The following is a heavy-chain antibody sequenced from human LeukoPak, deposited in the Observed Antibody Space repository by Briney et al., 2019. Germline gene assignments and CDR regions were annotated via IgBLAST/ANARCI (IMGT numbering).Heavy chain of an antibody. V-gene: IGHV4-61*02. J-gene: IGHJ4*02. CDR1: GGSISSGSYY. Sequence: PSETLSLTCTVSGGSISSGSYYWSWIRQPAGKGLEWIGRTYTSGSTNYNPSLKSRVTISVDTSKNQFSLKLSSVTAADTAVYYCARGGGELPLDYWGQGTLVTVSS. CDR2: TYTSGST. CDR3: ARGGGELPLDY. D-gene: IGHD1-26*01.